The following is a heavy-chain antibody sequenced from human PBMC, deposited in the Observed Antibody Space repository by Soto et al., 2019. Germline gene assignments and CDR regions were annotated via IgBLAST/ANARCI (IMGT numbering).Heavy chain of an antibody. V-gene: IGHV4-39*01. CDR1: GGSISSSSYY. CDR3: ASGGRDYDFWSGYYNYYYYGMDV. Sequence: QLQLQESGPGLVKPSETLSLTCTVSGGSISSSSYYWGWIRQPPGKGLEWIESIYYSGSTYYNPSLKSRVTISVDTSKNQFSLKLSSVTAADTAVYYCASGGRDYDFWSGYYNYYYYGMDVWGQGTTVTVSS. CDR2: IYYSGST. D-gene: IGHD3-3*01. J-gene: IGHJ6*02.